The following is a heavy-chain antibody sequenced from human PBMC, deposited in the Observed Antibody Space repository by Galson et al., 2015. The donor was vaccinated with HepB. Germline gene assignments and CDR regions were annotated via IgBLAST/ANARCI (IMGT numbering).Heavy chain of an antibody. CDR1: GFTFSSYW. V-gene: IGHV3-74*01. J-gene: IGHJ4*02. CDR2: INSDGSST. CDR3: ARGGSSGWYVGGY. Sequence: SLRLSCAASGFTFSSYWMHWVRQAPGKGLVWVSRINSDGSSTSYADSVKGRFTISRDNAKNTLYLQMNSLRAEDTAVYYCARGGSSGWYVGGYWGQGTLVTVSS. D-gene: IGHD6-19*01.